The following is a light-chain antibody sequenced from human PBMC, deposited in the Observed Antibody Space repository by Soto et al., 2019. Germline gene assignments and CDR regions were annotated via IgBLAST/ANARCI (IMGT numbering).Light chain of an antibody. CDR3: QQLNSYPSIT. CDR2: DAS. J-gene: IGKJ5*01. Sequence: EIPWTQSPATLSLSPGERATLSCXASQSVSSYLAWYQQKPGQAPRLLIYDASNRATGIPARFSGSGSGTDFTLTISRLEPEDFATYYCQQLNSYPSITFGQGTRLEI. V-gene: IGKV3-11*01. CDR1: QSVSSY.